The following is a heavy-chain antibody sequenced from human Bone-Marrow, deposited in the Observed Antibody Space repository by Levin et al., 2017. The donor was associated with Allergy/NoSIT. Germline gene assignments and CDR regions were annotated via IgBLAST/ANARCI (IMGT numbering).Heavy chain of an antibody. J-gene: IGHJ4*02. CDR2: ISYDGSNK. Sequence: PGGSLRLSCAASGFTFSSYAMHWVRQAPGKGLEWVAVISYDGSNKYYADSVKGRFTISRDNSKNTLYLQMNSLRAEDTAVYYCAREGTTAPFDYWGQGTLVTVSS. CDR3: AREGTTAPFDY. CDR1: GFTFSSYA. V-gene: IGHV3-30-3*01. D-gene: IGHD2/OR15-2a*01.